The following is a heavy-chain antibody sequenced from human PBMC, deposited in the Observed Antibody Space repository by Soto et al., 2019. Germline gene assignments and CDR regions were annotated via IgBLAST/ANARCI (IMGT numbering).Heavy chain of an antibody. Sequence: SETLSLTWTVAGGSISGYYWSWIRQPPGKGLEWIGYIYYSGSTNYNPSLKSRVTISVDTSKNQFSLKLSSVTAADTAVYYCARDSGVTTVTTGEPWDYYYYYYMDVWGKGTTVTVSS. D-gene: IGHD4-17*01. CDR1: GGSISGYY. CDR3: ARDSGVTTVTTGEPWDYYYYYYMDV. J-gene: IGHJ6*03. CDR2: IYYSGST. V-gene: IGHV4-59*01.